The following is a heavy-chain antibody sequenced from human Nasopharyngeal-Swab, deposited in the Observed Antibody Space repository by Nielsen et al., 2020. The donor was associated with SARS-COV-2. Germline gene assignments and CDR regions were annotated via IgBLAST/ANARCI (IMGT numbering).Heavy chain of an antibody. CDR3: ARLDVSAAGRDY. CDR2: IYYSGST. Sequence: RQAPGKGLEWIGSIYYSGSTYYNPSLKSRVTISVDTSKNQFSLKLSSVAAADTAVYYCARLDVSAAGRDYWGQGTLVTVSS. J-gene: IGHJ4*02. D-gene: IGHD6-13*01. V-gene: IGHV4-39*01.